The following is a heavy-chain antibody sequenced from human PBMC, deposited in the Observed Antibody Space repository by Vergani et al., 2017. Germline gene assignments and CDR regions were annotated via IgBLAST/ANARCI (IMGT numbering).Heavy chain of an antibody. D-gene: IGHD2-8*01. CDR3: ARGDGVLYYGQLVLNVGFDY. J-gene: IGHJ4*02. CDR2: TIPAFGSI. CDR1: GGTFSSYA. Sequence: QVQLVQSGAEVKKPGSSVKVSCKASGGTFSSYAISWVRQAPGQGLEWMGGTIPAFGSINYAQKFQDRVSMIADASTRTVYMELRSLRAEDTAVYYCARGDGVLYYGQLVLNVGFDYWGQGALVTVSS. V-gene: IGHV1-69*12.